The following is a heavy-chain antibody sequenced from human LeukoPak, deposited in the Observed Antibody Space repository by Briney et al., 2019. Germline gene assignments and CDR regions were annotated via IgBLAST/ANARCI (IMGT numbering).Heavy chain of an antibody. D-gene: IGHD1-26*01. CDR2: IYYSGST. J-gene: IGHJ5*02. CDR3: ARGGDKWELDNWFDP. V-gene: IGHV4-61*01. CDR1: GGSVSSGSYY. Sequence: SETLSLTCTVSGGSVSSGSYYWSWIRQPPGKGLEWIGYIYYSGSTNYNPSLKSRVTISVDTSKNQFSLKLSSVTAADTTVYYCARGGDKWELDNWFDPWGQGTLVTVSS.